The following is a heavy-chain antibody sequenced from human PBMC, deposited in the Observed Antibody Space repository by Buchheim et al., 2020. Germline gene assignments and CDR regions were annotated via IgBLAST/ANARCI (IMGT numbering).Heavy chain of an antibody. V-gene: IGHV3-30*04. D-gene: IGHD6-6*01. CDR2: ISYDGSNK. CDR3: ARDLRIAARPRKGEIYYYYYYGMDV. J-gene: IGHJ6*02. Sequence: QVQLVESGGGVVQPGRSLRLSCAASGFTFSSYAMHWVRQAPGKGLEWVAVISYDGSNKYYADSVKGRFTISIDNSKNPLYLQMNRLRAEDTAVYYCARDLRIAARPRKGEIYYYYYYGMDVWGQGTT. CDR1: GFTFSSYA.